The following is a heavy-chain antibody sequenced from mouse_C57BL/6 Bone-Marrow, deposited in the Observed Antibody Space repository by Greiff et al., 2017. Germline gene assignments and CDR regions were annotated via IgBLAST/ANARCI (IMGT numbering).Heavy chain of an antibody. CDR2: IRSKSSNDAT. D-gene: IGHD4-1*01. CDR1: GFTFNTYA. Sequence: EVQVVESGGGLVQPKGSLKLSCAASGFTFNTYAMHWVRQAPGKGLEWVARIRSKSSNDATYYADSVKDRFTISRDDSQSMLYLQMNNLKTEDTAMYYCVREDWERAFDYWGQGTTLTVTS. CDR3: VREDWERAFDY. J-gene: IGHJ2*01. V-gene: IGHV10-3*01.